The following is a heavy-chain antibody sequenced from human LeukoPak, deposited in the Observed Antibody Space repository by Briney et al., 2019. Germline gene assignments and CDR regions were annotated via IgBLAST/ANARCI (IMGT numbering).Heavy chain of an antibody. CDR3: AIIPGTIAVLRFDP. CDR1: GGTFSSYA. J-gene: IGHJ5*02. CDR2: IIPILGIA. V-gene: IGHV1-69*04. Sequence: ASVKVSCKASGGTFSSYAISWVRQAPGQGLEWMGRIIPILGIANYAQKFQGRVTITADKSTSTAYMELSSLRSEDTAVYYCAIIPGTIAVLRFDPWGQGTLVTVSS. D-gene: IGHD1-1*01.